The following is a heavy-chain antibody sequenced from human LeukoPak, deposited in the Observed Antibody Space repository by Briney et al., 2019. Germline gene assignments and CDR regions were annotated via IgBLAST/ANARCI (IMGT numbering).Heavy chain of an antibody. J-gene: IGHJ4*02. CDR2: IGNSGSTI. Sequence: RPGGSLRLSCAASGFTFSSYEMNWVRQAPGKGLEWVSYIGNSGSTIYYADSVKGRFTVSRDNTKNSLFLQMNSLRVEDTAVYYCAKVLRGYRSDYFWGQGTLVTVSS. CDR1: GFTFSSYE. V-gene: IGHV3-48*03. D-gene: IGHD5-18*01. CDR3: AKVLRGYRSDYF.